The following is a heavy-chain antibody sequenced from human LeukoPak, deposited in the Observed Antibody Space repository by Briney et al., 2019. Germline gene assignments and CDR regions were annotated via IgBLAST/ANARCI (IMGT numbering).Heavy chain of an antibody. CDR3: AKRGVVIRVILVGFHKEAYYFDS. D-gene: IGHD3-22*01. V-gene: IGHV3-23*01. Sequence: GGSLRLSCAVSGFTLSDYGMSWVRQAPGKGLEWVAGISGSGDSTNYADSVKGRFTISRDNRKNTLYLQMNSLRVEDTAVYFCAKRGVVIRVILVGFHKEAYYFDSWGQGALVAVSS. CDR1: GFTLSDYG. CDR2: ISGSGDST. J-gene: IGHJ4*02.